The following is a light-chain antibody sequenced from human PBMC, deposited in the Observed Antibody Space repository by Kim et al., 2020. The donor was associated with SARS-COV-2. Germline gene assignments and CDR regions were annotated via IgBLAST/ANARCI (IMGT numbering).Light chain of an antibody. J-gene: IGKJ4*01. CDR1: QSVSSN. Sequence: EIVMTQSPATLSVSPGERATLSCRASQSVSSNLAWFQQKPGQAPRLLIYGASTRATGIPARFSGRGSGTDFTLTISSLQSEDFAVYYCQQYNNWPLTFGGGTKVDIK. V-gene: IGKV3-15*01. CDR2: GAS. CDR3: QQYNNWPLT.